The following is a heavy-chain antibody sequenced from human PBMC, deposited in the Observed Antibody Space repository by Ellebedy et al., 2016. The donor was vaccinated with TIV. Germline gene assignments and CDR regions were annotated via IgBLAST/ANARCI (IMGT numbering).Heavy chain of an antibody. Sequence: GESLKISXAASGFTFSSYAMSWVRQAPGKGLEWVSTISGSGGGKYYADSVKGRFTISRDNSKNTLYVQMNSLRVEDTAVYYCAKVTIDYYGSGSYSYFDYWGQGTLVTVSS. V-gene: IGHV3-23*01. CDR1: GFTFSSYA. D-gene: IGHD3-10*01. CDR2: ISGSGGGK. J-gene: IGHJ4*02. CDR3: AKVTIDYYGSGSYSYFDY.